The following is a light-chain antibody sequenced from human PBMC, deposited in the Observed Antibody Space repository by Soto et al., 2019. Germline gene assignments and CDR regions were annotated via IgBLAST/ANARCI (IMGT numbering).Light chain of an antibody. CDR1: SSNIGSNT. V-gene: IGLV1-44*01. J-gene: IGLJ3*02. CDR2: SFD. Sequence: QSVLTQPPSASGTPGQRVTISCSGSSSNIGSNTVNWYQQLPGTAPKLLIYSFDQRPSGVPDRFSGSKSGTSASLAISGLQSVDEADYFCAAWDDSLNGWVFGGGTKLTVL. CDR3: AAWDDSLNGWV.